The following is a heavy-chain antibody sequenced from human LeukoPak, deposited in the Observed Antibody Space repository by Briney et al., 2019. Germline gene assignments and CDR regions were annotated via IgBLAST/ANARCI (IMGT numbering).Heavy chain of an antibody. CDR3: ARHPLRLGMDV. V-gene: IGHV4-39*01. CDR2: IHYSGST. D-gene: IGHD3-3*01. Sequence: SETLSLTCSVSGDSISTTNYYWAWIRQPPGKGLEWIGSIHYSGSTYYNPSLKGRVTISVDTSKSQFSLRLSSVAAADTAVYYCARHPLRLGMDVWGQGTTVTVSS. J-gene: IGHJ6*02. CDR1: GDSISTTNYY.